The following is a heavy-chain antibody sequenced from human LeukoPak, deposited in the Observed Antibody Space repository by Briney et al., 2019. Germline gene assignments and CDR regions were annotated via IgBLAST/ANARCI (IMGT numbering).Heavy chain of an antibody. CDR1: GFTFSGSA. V-gene: IGHV3-73*01. Sequence: GGSLTLSCAASGFTFSGSAIHWVRHSSGKGLEGVGHMDKKDKGYATATADDATVKGRFTISRDDSINKAYLQMKSQKTEDTALYYCTRDSGTYNWFDPWGQGTLVTVSS. J-gene: IGHJ5*02. D-gene: IGHD1-26*01. CDR2: MDKKDKGYATAT. CDR3: TRDSGTYNWFDP.